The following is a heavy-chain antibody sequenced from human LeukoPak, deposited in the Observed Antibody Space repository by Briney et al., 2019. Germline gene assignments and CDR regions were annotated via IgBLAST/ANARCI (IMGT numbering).Heavy chain of an antibody. Sequence: SETLSLTCAVSGYSISSGCYWGWIRQPPGKGLEWIGSIYHSGSTYYNPSLKSRVTISVDTSKNQFSLKLSSVTAADTAVYYCARLDYDFWSGYYGFDYWGQGTLVTVSS. CDR1: GYSISSGCY. CDR3: ARLDYDFWSGYYGFDY. CDR2: IYHSGST. J-gene: IGHJ4*02. D-gene: IGHD3-3*01. V-gene: IGHV4-38-2*01.